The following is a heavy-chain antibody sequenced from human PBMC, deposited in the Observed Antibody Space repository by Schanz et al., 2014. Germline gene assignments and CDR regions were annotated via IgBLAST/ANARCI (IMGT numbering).Heavy chain of an antibody. CDR1: GYTFSSYG. CDR3: AGTYCSSTSCYTGYYYMDV. D-gene: IGHD2-2*02. J-gene: IGHJ6*03. CDR2: ISAYNGNT. V-gene: IGHV1-18*01. Sequence: QVQLVQSGAEVKKPGASVKVSCKASGYTFSSYGITWVRQAPGQGLEWMGWISAYNGNTNYAQKLQGRVTMTTDTSTSTVYMELSSLRSEDTAVYYCAGTYCSSTSCYTGYYYMDVWGKGTTVTVSS.